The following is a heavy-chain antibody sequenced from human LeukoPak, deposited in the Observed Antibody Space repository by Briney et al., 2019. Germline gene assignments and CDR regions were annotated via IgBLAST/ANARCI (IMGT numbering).Heavy chain of an antibody. V-gene: IGHV3-33*01. CDR3: ARDNPSSGMVV. CDR2: IWYDGSNK. Sequence: AGSLRLSCAVSGFTFSSYGMHWVRQPPGKGLEWVAVIWYDGSNKYYADSVKGRFTISRDNSKNTLYLQMNSLRAEDTAVYYCARDNPSSGMVVWGQGTTVTVSS. D-gene: IGHD1-14*01. CDR1: GFTFSSYG. J-gene: IGHJ6*02.